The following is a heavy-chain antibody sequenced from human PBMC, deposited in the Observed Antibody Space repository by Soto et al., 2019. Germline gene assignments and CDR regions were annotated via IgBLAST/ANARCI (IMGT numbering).Heavy chain of an antibody. J-gene: IGHJ6*02. CDR1: GGSISSGDYY. D-gene: IGHD3-16*01. CDR2: IYYSGST. V-gene: IGHV4-30-4*01. CDR3: ARGCSRGYDDDGMDV. Sequence: SETLSLTCTVSGGSISSGDYYWSWIRQPPGKGLEWIGYIYYSGSTYYNPSLKSRVTISVDTSKNQFSLKLSSVTAADTAVYYCARGCSRGYDDDGMDVWGQGTTVTVSS.